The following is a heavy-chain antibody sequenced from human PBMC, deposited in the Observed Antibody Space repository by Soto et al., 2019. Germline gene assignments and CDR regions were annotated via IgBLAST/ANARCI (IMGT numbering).Heavy chain of an antibody. V-gene: IGHV1-24*01. D-gene: IGHD3-10*01. CDR2: FDPEDGET. J-gene: IGHJ6*03. CDR1: GYTLTELS. Sequence: ASVKVSCKVSGYTLTELSMHWVRQAPGKGLEWKGGFDPEDGETIYAQKFQGRVTMTEDTSTDTAYMELSSLRSEDTAVYYCATGVGFGDPRYYYYYMDVWGKGTTVTVSS. CDR3: ATGVGFGDPRYYYYYMDV.